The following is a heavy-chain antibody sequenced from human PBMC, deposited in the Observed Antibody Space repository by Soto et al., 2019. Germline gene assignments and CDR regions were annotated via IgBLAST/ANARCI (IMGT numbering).Heavy chain of an antibody. Sequence: SETLSLTCTVSGFSISSSNYYWGWIRQPPGKGLEWIGSIYYSGNTYYNPSVKSRVTISLETSKNQFSLKLSSVTAADTAVYYCATDYYYDSSGTPDYWGQGTLVTVSS. CDR2: IYYSGNT. J-gene: IGHJ4*02. D-gene: IGHD3-22*01. CDR3: ATDYYYDSSGTPDY. CDR1: GFSISSSNYY. V-gene: IGHV4-39*01.